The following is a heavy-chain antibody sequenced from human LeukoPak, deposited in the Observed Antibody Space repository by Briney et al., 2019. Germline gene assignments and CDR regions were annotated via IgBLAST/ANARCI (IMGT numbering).Heavy chain of an antibody. CDR2: INHSGST. CDR3: ARNYIAARRALDY. Sequence: SETLSLTCAVYGGSFSGYYWSWIRQPPGKGLEWIGEINHSGSTNYNPSLKSRVTISVDTSKNQLSLKLSSVTAADTAVYYCARNYIAARRALDYWGQGTLVTVSS. J-gene: IGHJ4*02. D-gene: IGHD6-6*01. CDR1: GGSFSGYY. V-gene: IGHV4-34*01.